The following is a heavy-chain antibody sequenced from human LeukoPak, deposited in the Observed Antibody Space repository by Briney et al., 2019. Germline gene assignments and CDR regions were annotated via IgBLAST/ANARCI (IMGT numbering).Heavy chain of an antibody. CDR1: GFTFSSYA. J-gene: IGHJ4*02. CDR2: VSGRDGRI. D-gene: IGHD3-16*01. Sequence: GGSLRLSCAASGFTFSSYAMSWVRQAPGKGLEWVSTVSGRDGRIDYADSVKGRFTISRDNSKSTLYLQMNTLRAEDTALYYCASRRGPEMLIVFDFWGQGTLVTVSS. V-gene: IGHV3-23*01. CDR3: ASRRGPEMLIVFDF.